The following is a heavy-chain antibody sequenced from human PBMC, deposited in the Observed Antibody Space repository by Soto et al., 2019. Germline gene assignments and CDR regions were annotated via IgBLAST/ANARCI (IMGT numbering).Heavy chain of an antibody. V-gene: IGHV4-4*07. CDR1: GGSMSSYY. CDR2: VYSSGGT. CDR3: ARGQRFSDWFDP. Sequence: SETLSLTCSVSGGSMSSYYWTWIRQPAGKGLEWIGRVYSSGGTHYNSSLKSRVTISLDTSKNQFSLRLISVTAADTAVYYCARGQRFSDWFDPWGQGTLVTVS. J-gene: IGHJ5*02. D-gene: IGHD3-3*01.